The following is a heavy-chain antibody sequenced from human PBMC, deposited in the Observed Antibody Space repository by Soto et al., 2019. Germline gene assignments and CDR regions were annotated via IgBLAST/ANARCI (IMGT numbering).Heavy chain of an antibody. CDR3: VPSGYDFFFDY. V-gene: IGHV3-23*01. Sequence: GGSLRLSCAASGFTFSSYAMSWVRQAPGKGLEWVSAISGSGGSTYYADSVKGRFTISRDNSKNTLYLQMNSLRAEDTAVYYCVPSGYDFFFDYWGQGTLVTVSS. CDR2: ISGSGGST. CDR1: GFTFSSYA. D-gene: IGHD5-12*01. J-gene: IGHJ4*02.